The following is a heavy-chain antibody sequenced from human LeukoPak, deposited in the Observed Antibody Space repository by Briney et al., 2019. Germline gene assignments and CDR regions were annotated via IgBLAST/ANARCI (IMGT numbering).Heavy chain of an antibody. CDR2: TYYRSKWYN. Sequence: SQTLSLTCGISGDSVSSNSATWNWIRQSPSRGLEWLGRTYYRSKWYNDYAVSVKSRITINPDTSKNQFSLQLNSVTPEDTAVYYCARGKWELLSHYWCFDLWGRGTLVTVSS. CDR1: GDSVSSNSAT. V-gene: IGHV6-1*01. D-gene: IGHD1-26*01. J-gene: IGHJ2*01. CDR3: ARGKWELLSHYWCFDL.